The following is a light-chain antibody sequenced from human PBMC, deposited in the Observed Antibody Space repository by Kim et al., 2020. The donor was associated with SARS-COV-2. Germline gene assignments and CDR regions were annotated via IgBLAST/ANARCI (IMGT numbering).Light chain of an antibody. Sequence: SYELTQPPSVSVSPGQTASITCSGDKLGDKYACWYQQKPGQSPVLGIYQDSKRPSGIPERFSGSNSGNTATLTISGTQAMDEADYYCQAWDSSFVVFGGG. V-gene: IGLV3-1*01. CDR3: QAWDSSFVV. CDR2: QDS. CDR1: KLGDKY. J-gene: IGLJ2*01.